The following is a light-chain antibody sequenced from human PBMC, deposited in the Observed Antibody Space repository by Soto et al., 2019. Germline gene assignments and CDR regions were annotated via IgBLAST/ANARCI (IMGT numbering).Light chain of an antibody. CDR2: EVS. Sequence: QSALTQPASVSGSPGQSITISCTGTSSDVGGYNYVSWYQHHPGKAPKLMIFEVSNRPSEVSNRFSGSKSGNTASLTISGLQAEDEADYYCSSFTTSSTPYVFGTGTKLTVL. V-gene: IGLV2-14*01. CDR1: SSDVGGYNY. CDR3: SSFTTSSTPYV. J-gene: IGLJ1*01.